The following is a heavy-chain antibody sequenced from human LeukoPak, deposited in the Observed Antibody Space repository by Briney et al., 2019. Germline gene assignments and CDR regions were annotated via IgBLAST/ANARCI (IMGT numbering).Heavy chain of an antibody. CDR1: GFTFSSYE. J-gene: IGHJ4*02. CDR3: ARGSIAARSPAYYFDY. Sequence: PGGSLRLSCAASGFTFSSYEMNWVRQAPGKGLEWVSAISGSGGSTYYADSVKGRFTISRDNSKNTLYLQMNSLRAEDTAVYYCARGSIAARSPAYYFDYWGQGTLVTVSS. CDR2: ISGSGGST. V-gene: IGHV3-23*01. D-gene: IGHD6-6*01.